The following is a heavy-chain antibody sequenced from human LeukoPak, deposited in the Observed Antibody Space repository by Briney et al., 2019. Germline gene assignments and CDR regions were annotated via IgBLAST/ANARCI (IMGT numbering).Heavy chain of an antibody. Sequence: GESLKISCAASGFTFSSYAMSWVRQAPGKGLEWVSAISGSGGSTYYADSVKGRFTISRDNSKNTLYLQMNSLRAEDTAVYYCAKVGTAMDSAYCGGDCYIDLDYWGQGTLVTVSS. V-gene: IGHV3-23*01. D-gene: IGHD2-21*01. J-gene: IGHJ4*02. CDR3: AKVGTAMDSAYCGGDCYIDLDY. CDR1: GFTFSSYA. CDR2: ISGSGGST.